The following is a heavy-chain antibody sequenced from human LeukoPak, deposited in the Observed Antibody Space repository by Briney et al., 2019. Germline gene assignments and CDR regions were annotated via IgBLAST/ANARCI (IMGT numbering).Heavy chain of an antibody. CDR2: IPSDGSDN. Sequence: PEGSLRLSCAASVFTFSTYGFHWVRQAPGKGLEWVAFIPSDGSDNYYANSVKGRFTISRDNSKNTLYLQINSLRSEDTAVYYCAKGLGDYDDFRLGYWGQGTLVTVSS. D-gene: IGHD4-17*01. J-gene: IGHJ4*02. V-gene: IGHV3-30*02. CDR3: AKGLGDYDDFRLGY. CDR1: VFTFSTYG.